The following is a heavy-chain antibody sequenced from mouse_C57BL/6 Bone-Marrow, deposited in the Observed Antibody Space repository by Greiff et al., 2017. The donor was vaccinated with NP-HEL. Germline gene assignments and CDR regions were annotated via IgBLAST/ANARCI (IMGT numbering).Heavy chain of an antibody. CDR1: GYTFTSYW. V-gene: IGHV1-69*01. CDR3: ARWGYDGYYERGYYFDY. Sequence: QVQLKQPGAELVMPGASVKLSCKASGYTFTSYWMHWVKQRPGQGLEWFGEIDPSDSYTNYNQKFKGKSTLTVDKSSSTAYMQLSSLTSEDSAVYYCARWGYDGYYERGYYFDYWGQGTTLTVSS. D-gene: IGHD2-3*01. J-gene: IGHJ2*01. CDR2: IDPSDSYT.